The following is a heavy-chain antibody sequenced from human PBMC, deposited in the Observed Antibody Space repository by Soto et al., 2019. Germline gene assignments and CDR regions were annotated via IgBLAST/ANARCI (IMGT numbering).Heavy chain of an antibody. J-gene: IGHJ4*02. D-gene: IGHD2-21*02. CDR1: GFPFSGYS. V-gene: IGHV3-30-3*01. Sequence: PGGSLRLSCATSGFPFSGYSMHWLPQSPGVGLEVVAVISYDGGTKIYTDYVKCRFTISRDNSKNTLYLHIDSLRTDDTAVYYCAREVVTRRWYFDNGGQGIQVTVS. CDR2: ISYDGGTK. CDR3: AREVVTRRWYFDN.